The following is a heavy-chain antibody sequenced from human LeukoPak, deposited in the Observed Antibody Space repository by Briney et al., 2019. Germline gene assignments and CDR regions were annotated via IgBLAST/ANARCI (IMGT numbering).Heavy chain of an antibody. J-gene: IGHJ3*02. CDR3: ARSSRGKDLKSVRGMTDAFDI. CDR2: IYHSGST. CDR1: GYSISSGYY. V-gene: IGHV4-38-2*02. D-gene: IGHD3-10*01. Sequence: SETLSLTCTGSGYSISSGYYWCWIRQPPGKGLEWIGSIYHSGSTYYNPSLKSRVTISVDTSKNQFSLKLSSVTAADTAVYYCARSSRGKDLKSVRGMTDAFDIWGQGTMVTVSS.